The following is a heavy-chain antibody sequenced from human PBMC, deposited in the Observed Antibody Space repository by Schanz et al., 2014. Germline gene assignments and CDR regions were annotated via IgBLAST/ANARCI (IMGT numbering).Heavy chain of an antibody. Sequence: EVQLVESGGGLVQPGESLRVSCAASGFTFSNYWMSWVRQAPGKGLEWVANIRQEGSEKYYVDSVKGRFTVSRDDAKNSLYLQMNSLRVEDTAVYYCARSEMDRGVISRYWGQGTLVPVSS. D-gene: IGHD3-10*01. V-gene: IGHV3-7*01. J-gene: IGHJ4*02. CDR3: ARSEMDRGVISRY. CDR1: GFTFSNYW. CDR2: IRQEGSEK.